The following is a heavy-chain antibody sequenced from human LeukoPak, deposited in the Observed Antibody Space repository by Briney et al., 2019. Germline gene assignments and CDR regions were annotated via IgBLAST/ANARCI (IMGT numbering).Heavy chain of an antibody. CDR3: ARDGYSSSQDYYYYMDV. V-gene: IGHV1-2*02. CDR1: GYTFTGYY. CDR2: INPNSGGT. J-gene: IGHJ6*03. Sequence: GASVKVSCKASGYTFTGYYMHWVRQAPGQGLEWMGWINPNSGGTNYAQKFQGRGTMTRDTSISTAYMELSRLRSDDTAVYYCARDGYSSSQDYYYYMDVWGKGTTVTVSS. D-gene: IGHD6-13*01.